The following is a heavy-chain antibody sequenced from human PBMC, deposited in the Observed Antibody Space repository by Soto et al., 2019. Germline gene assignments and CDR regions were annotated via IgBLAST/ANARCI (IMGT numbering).Heavy chain of an antibody. CDR2: IKSKTDGGTT. D-gene: IGHD3-22*01. J-gene: IGHJ4*02. CDR3: TTDPVTMIVVVPSSG. V-gene: IGHV3-15*01. CDR1: GFIFSSYA. Sequence: PGGSLRLSCAASGFIFSSYAMSWVRQAPGKGLEWVGRIKSKTDGGTTDYAAPVKGRFTISRDDSKNTLYLQMNSLKTEDTAVYYCTTDPVTMIVVVPSSGWGQGTLVTVSS.